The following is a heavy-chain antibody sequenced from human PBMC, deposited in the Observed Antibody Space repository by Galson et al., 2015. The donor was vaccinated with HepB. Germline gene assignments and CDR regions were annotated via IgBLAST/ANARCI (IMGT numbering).Heavy chain of an antibody. CDR3: ARGLRLRFLEWLSPFDY. J-gene: IGHJ4*02. Sequence: SLRLSCAASGFTFSSYAMHWVRQAPGKGLEWVAVISYDGSNKYYADSVKGRFTISRDNSKNTLYLQMNSLRAEDTAVYYCARGLRLRFLEWLSPFDYWGQGTLVTVSS. D-gene: IGHD3-3*01. CDR1: GFTFSSYA. CDR2: ISYDGSNK. V-gene: IGHV3-30-3*01.